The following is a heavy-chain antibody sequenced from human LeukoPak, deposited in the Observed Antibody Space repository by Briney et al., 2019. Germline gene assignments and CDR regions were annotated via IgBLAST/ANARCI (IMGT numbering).Heavy chain of an antibody. D-gene: IGHD3-3*01. V-gene: IGHV4-39*01. Sequence: SETLSLTCTVSGGSISSSSYYWGWIRQPPGKGLEWIGSIYYSGSTYYNPSLKSRVTISVDTSKNQFSLKLSSVTAADTAVYYCASYDFWSGYFYYWGQGTLVTVSS. CDR3: ASYDFWSGYFYY. CDR2: IYYSGST. J-gene: IGHJ4*02. CDR1: GGSISSSSYY.